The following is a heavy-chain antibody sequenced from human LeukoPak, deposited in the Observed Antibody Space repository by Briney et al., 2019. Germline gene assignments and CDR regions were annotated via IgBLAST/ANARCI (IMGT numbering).Heavy chain of an antibody. CDR2: ISSNGGST. D-gene: IGHD3-10*01. V-gene: IGHV3-64D*06. CDR3: VKGKVKDSMVRGLDRAFLDY. J-gene: IGHJ4*02. Sequence: GGSLRLSCSASGFTFSSYAMHWDRQAPGKGLEYVSAISSNGGSTYYADSVKGRFTISRDNSKNTLYLQMSSLRAEDTAVYYCVKGKVKDSMVRGLDRAFLDYWGQGTGAPVT. CDR1: GFTFSSYA.